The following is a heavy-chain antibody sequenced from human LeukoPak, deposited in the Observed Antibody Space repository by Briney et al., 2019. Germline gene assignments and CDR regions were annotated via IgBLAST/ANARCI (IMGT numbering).Heavy chain of an antibody. CDR1: GFTFSSYA. D-gene: IGHD6-13*01. CDR3: AKDRSSSWYGIKFDY. V-gene: IGHV3-23*01. Sequence: GGSLRLSCAASGFTFSSYAMSWVRQAPGKGLEWVSAISGSGGSTYYADSVKSRFTISRDNSKNTLYLQMNSLRAEDTAVYYCAKDRSSSWYGIKFDYWGQGTLVTVSS. CDR2: ISGSGGST. J-gene: IGHJ4*02.